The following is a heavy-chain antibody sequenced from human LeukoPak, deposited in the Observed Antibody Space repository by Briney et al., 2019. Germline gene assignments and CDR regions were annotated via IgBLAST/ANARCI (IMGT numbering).Heavy chain of an antibody. J-gene: IGHJ4*02. D-gene: IGHD6-13*01. CDR1: GYTFTNYA. CDR3: ARNEYSSSWLDY. V-gene: IGHV1-3*04. Sequence: ASVKVSCKASGYTFTNYAMHWVRQAPGQRLEWMGWINTGNGNTKYSQEFQGRVTITRDTSANTAYMELRSLRSDDTAVYYCARNEYSSSWLDYWGQGTLVTVSS. CDR2: INTGNGNT.